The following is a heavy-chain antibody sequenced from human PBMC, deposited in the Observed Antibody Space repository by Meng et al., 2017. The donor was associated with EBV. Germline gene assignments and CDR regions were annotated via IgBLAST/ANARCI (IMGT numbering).Heavy chain of an antibody. CDR3: ASESGRGFTPDY. J-gene: IGHJ4*02. D-gene: IGHD3-10*01. Sequence: QVKLVQPGAEGRKPGSSVKVSCKPSGGPFSSGAVSWVRQALGQGHEWMGGLIPMSDAPHYAQNFKARATMTADEPTNTHYMDLSGLRFEDTAVYYCASESGRGFTPDYWGQGTLVTVSS. V-gene: IGHV1-69*01. CDR2: LIPMSDAP. CDR1: GGPFSSGA.